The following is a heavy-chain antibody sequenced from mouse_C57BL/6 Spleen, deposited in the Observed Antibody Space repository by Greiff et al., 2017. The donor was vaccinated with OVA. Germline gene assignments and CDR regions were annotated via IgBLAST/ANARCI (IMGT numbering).Heavy chain of an antibody. J-gene: IGHJ2*01. Sequence: VQLQQSGAELVRPGASVKWSGKAEGWNSKDDEMHWVKQRPEQGLEWIGGSDPENGGTEYASKFQGKATVTTDTSSNTAYLQLSSLTSEDTAVYYCTSPLGNYYFDYWGQGTTLTVSS. V-gene: IGHV14-4*01. D-gene: IGHD4-1*01. CDR3: TSPLGNYYFDY. CDR1: GWNSKDDE. CDR2: SDPENGGT.